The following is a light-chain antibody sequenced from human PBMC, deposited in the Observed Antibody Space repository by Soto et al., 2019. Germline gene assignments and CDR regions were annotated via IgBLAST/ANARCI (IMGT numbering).Light chain of an antibody. J-gene: IGKJ1*01. Sequence: DIQMTQSPSTLSASVGERVTITCRASQSINNWLAWYQQKPGKAPKLFIFKASTLESGVPSRFSGSGSGTAFTLSISSLQPDDFSTYFCQQYESFPRTFGQGTKVEIK. CDR3: QQYESFPRT. CDR1: QSINNW. CDR2: KAS. V-gene: IGKV1-5*03.